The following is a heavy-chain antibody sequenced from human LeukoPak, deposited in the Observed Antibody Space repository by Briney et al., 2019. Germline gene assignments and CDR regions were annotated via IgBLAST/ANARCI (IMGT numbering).Heavy chain of an antibody. J-gene: IGHJ3*01. V-gene: IGHV3-48*02. CDR1: GFTYSSYA. D-gene: IGHD7-27*01. Sequence: GGSLRLSCAASGFTYSSYAMSWVRQAPGKGLEWLSYIDSGSGNIYYRDSVKGRFTISRDNAQDSLYLQMDSLRDEDTAVYYCAREDDDWGPNTLDVWGQGTVVTVSS. CDR2: IDSGSGNI. CDR3: AREDDDWGPNTLDV.